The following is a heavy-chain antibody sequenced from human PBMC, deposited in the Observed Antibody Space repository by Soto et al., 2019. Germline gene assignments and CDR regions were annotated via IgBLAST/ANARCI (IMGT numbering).Heavy chain of an antibody. CDR3: ATRTTVTTFDY. CDR1: GASVTRAGSY. CDR2: IYFDGTT. D-gene: IGHD4-17*01. J-gene: IGHJ4*02. V-gene: IGHV4-31*11. Sequence: QVQLQESGPGLVKPSQTLSLTCDVSGASVTRAGSYWAWIRQRPGQGLEWIGYIYFDGTTYYNPSLKSRVIISADTSRNQFALSLSFLTAADTAVYYCATRTTVTTFDYWGQGTLVTVSS.